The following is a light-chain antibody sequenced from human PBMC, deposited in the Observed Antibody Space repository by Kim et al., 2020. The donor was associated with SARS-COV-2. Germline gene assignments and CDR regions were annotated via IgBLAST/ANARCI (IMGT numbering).Light chain of an antibody. CDR3: MQSVQPPFS. CDR2: EVS. Sequence: QPASTTFKSSQTLLHSDGRTYLYCFFHRPGQPPQPLIYEVSNRFSGVSGRFSGSGSGTYFTLKISRVESVDVGVYYCMQSVQPPFSFGQGTKLEI. CDR1: QTLLHSDGRTY. V-gene: IGKV2D-29*01. J-gene: IGKJ2*01.